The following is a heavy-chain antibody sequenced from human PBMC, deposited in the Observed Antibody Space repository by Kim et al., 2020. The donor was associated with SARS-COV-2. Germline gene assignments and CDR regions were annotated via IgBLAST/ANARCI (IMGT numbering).Heavy chain of an antibody. Sequence: GGSLRLSCAASGFTFSSYGMHWVRQAPGKGLEWVAVISYDGSNKYYADSVKGRFTISRDNSKNTLYLQMNSLRAEDTAVYYCARDPYPLYSGSLGYWGQGTLVTVSS. V-gene: IGHV3-33*05. D-gene: IGHD1-26*01. J-gene: IGHJ4*02. CDR3: ARDPYPLYSGSLGY. CDR2: ISYDGSNK. CDR1: GFTFSSYG.